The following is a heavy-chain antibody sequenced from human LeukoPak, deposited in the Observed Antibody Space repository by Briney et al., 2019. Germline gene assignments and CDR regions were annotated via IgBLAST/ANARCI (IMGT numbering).Heavy chain of an antibody. D-gene: IGHD3-10*01. CDR2: IYYSGST. CDR1: GGSISSSSYY. Sequence: SETLSLTCTVSGGSISSSSYYWGWIRQPPGKGLEWIGSIYYSGSTYYNPSLKSRVTTSVDTSKNQFSLKLSSVTAADTAVYYCARFPTYYYGSGNWFDPWGQGTLVTVSS. CDR3: ARFPTYYYGSGNWFDP. V-gene: IGHV4-39*01. J-gene: IGHJ5*02.